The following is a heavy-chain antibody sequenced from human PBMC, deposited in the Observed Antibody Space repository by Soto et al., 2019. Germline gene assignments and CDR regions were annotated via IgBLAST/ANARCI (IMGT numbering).Heavy chain of an antibody. CDR3: AKLPYGSGSYQFDS. V-gene: IGHV3-9*01. CDR2: ISWNSVTM. Sequence: GGSLRLSCAASGFTFDDYAMHWVRLAPGKGLEWVSGISWNSVTMDYADSVKGRFTISRGNAKNSLYLQMNSLRVEDTAFYYCAKLPYGSGSYQFDSWGQGTLV. D-gene: IGHD3-10*01. CDR1: GFTFDDYA. J-gene: IGHJ4*02.